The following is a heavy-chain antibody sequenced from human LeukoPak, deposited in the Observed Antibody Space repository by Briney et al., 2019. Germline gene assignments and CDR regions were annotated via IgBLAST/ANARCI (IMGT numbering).Heavy chain of an antibody. J-gene: IGHJ4*02. Sequence: PSETLSLTCTVSGGSISSGSYDSSWIRQPAGKGLEWIGRIYTSGSTNYNPSLKSRVTISVDTSKNQFSLKLSSVTAADTAVYYCATETGDGDYWGQGTLVTVSS. CDR2: IYTSGST. V-gene: IGHV4-61*02. CDR1: GGSISSGSYD. D-gene: IGHD7-27*01. CDR3: ATETGDGDY.